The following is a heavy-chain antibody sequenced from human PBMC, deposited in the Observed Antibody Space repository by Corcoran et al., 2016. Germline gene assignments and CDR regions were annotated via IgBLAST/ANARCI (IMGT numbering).Heavy chain of an antibody. D-gene: IGHD3-10*01. J-gene: IGHJ2*01. CDR2: IYYSGST. CDR3: ARALGFGELELYWYFDL. V-gene: IGHV4-59*01. Sequence: QVQLQESGPGLVKPSETLSLTCTVSGGSISSYYWSWIRQPPGKGLEWIGYIYYSGSTNYNPSLKSRVTISVDTSKNQFSLKLSSVTAADTAVYYCARALGFGELELYWYFDLWGRGTLVTVSS. CDR1: GGSISSYY.